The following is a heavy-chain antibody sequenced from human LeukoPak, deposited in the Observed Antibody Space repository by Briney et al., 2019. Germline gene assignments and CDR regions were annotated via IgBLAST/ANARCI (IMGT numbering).Heavy chain of an antibody. Sequence: GWALRLSCAASGFIFTNAWMSWVRQATGKGVEWVGRIRRKNSGGTTEYAAPVKGRFTISRDDSKNTLFLKMNSLKSEDTAVYFCADLGYYRVAWGQGTLVTV. CDR3: ADLGYYRVA. J-gene: IGHJ5*02. CDR1: GFIFTNAW. CDR2: IRRKNSGGTT. D-gene: IGHD2/OR15-2a*01. V-gene: IGHV3-15*01.